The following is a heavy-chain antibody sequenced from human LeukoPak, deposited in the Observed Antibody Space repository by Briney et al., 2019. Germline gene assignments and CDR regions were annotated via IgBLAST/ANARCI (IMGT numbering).Heavy chain of an antibody. CDR1: GGSISSYY. V-gene: IGHV4-59*01. CDR2: IYYSGST. Sequence: SETLSLTCTVSGGSISSYYWGWIRQPPGKGLEWIGYIYYSGSTNYNPSLKSRVTISVDTSKNQFSLKLSSVTAADTAVYYCARVSRNYGSGSYYNDYWGQGTLVTVSS. J-gene: IGHJ4*02. D-gene: IGHD3-10*01. CDR3: ARVSRNYGSGSYYNDY.